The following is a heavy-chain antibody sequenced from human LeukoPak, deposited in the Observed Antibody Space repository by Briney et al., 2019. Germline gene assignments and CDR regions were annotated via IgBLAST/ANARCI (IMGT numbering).Heavy chain of an antibody. D-gene: IGHD3-22*01. CDR2: LSAYNGNT. V-gene: IGHV1-18*01. CDR1: GDTFTSYG. J-gene: IGHJ6*02. Sequence: GASVKVSCKASGDTFTSYGISWVRQAPGQGLEWMGWLSAYNGNTNYAQKLQGRVTMTTDTSTSTAYMELRSLRSDDTAVYYCARRITMIVVAYYYYGMDVWGQGTTVTVS. CDR3: ARRITMIVVAYYYYGMDV.